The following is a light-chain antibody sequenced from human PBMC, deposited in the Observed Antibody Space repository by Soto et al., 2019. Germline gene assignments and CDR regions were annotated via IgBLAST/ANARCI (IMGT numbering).Light chain of an antibody. CDR3: QSYNDWPFA. Sequence: IVLPQSPATLSVSPGDRVTLSCRASESLFGFLAWYQQKPGRAPRLLMYGVSTSATGIPARFSGGGSATDFTLTISSLQSEDSAFYFCQSYNDWPFASGLGTRLEI. CDR2: GVS. J-gene: IGKJ2*01. V-gene: IGKV3-15*01. CDR1: ESLFGF.